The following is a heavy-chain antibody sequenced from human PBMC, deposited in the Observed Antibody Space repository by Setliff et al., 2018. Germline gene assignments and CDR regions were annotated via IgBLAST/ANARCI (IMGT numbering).Heavy chain of an antibody. CDR3: ARDVVRTFPA. J-gene: IGHJ4*02. D-gene: IGHD3-16*01. CDR2: VSSSTSFI. V-gene: IGHV3-21*01. Sequence: GSLRLSCAASGLSFNTYNMNWVRQAPGKGLEWVSFVSSSTSFIYYTDSVEGRFTISRDNAKNSLYLQMNSLRAEDTAVYYCARDVVRTFPAWGQGTLVTVS. CDR1: GLSFNTYN.